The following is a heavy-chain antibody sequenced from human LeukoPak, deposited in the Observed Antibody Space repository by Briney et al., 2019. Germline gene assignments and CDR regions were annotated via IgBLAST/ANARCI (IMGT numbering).Heavy chain of an antibody. CDR3: ARTLYIAAAPGGFDY. D-gene: IGHD6-13*01. J-gene: IGHJ4*02. V-gene: IGHV1-2*02. Sequence: ASVKVSCKASGYTFTGYYMHWVRQAPGQGLEWMGWINPNSGGTNYAQKFQGRVTMTRDTSTGTAYMELSRLRSDDTAVYYCARTLYIAAAPGGFDYWGQGTLVAVSS. CDR1: GYTFTGYY. CDR2: INPNSGGT.